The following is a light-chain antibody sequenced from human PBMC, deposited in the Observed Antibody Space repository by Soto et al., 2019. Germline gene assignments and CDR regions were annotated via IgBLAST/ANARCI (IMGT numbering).Light chain of an antibody. CDR2: LEGSGSY. V-gene: IGLV4-60*02. CDR1: SGHSSYI. Sequence: QLVLTQSSSASASLGSSVKLTCTLNSGHSSYIIAWHQQQPGKAPRYLMKLEGSGSYNKGSGVPDRFSGSSSGADRYLTISNLQFEDEADYYCETWDSNTPVFGGGTKVTVL. J-gene: IGLJ3*02. CDR3: ETWDSNTPV.